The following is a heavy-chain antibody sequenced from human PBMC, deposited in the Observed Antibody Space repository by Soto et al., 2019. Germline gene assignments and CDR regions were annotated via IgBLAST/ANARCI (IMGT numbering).Heavy chain of an antibody. Sequence: PSETLSLTCTVSGGSVSSGSYYWSWIRQPPGKGLEWIGYIYYSGSTNYNPSLKSRVTISVDTSKNQFSLKLSSVTAADTAVYYCARETPQYDFWSGSHHWGWFDPWGQGTLVTVSS. D-gene: IGHD3-3*01. J-gene: IGHJ5*02. CDR1: GGSVSSGSYY. CDR2: IYYSGST. CDR3: ARETPQYDFWSGSHHWGWFDP. V-gene: IGHV4-61*01.